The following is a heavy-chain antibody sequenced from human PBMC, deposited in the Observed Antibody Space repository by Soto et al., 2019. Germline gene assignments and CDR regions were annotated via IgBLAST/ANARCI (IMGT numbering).Heavy chain of an antibody. Sequence: PSETLSLTCTVSGGSISSYYWSWIRQPPGKGLEWIGYIYYSGSTNYNPSLKSRVTISVDTSKNQFSLKLSSVTAADTAVYYCARGVGYSYSYAESFIDYSGQGTVVTVS. D-gene: IGHD5-18*01. CDR3: ARGVGYSYSYAESFIDY. J-gene: IGHJ4*02. CDR1: GGSISSYY. V-gene: IGHV4-59*01. CDR2: IYYSGST.